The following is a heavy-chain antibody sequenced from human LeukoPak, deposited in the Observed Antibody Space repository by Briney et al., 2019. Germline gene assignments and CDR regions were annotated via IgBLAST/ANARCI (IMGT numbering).Heavy chain of an antibody. V-gene: IGHV4-59*01. J-gene: IGHJ4*02. Sequence: SETLSLTCSVSGNSISNNYWGWIRQPPGKGLEWIGYIYDSGSTSYNPSLKSRVTISVDTSKSQFSLKVSSVTAADTAVYYCARAWSGYSSLDYWGQGTQVTVSS. CDR1: GNSISNNY. D-gene: IGHD3-3*01. CDR2: IYDSGST. CDR3: ARAWSGYSSLDY.